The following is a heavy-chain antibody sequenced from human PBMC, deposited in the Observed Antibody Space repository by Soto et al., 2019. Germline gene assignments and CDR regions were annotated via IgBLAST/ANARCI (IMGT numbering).Heavy chain of an antibody. Sequence: EVQLLESGGGLVQPGGSLRLSCAASGFTFSNYAVNWVRQAPGKGLEWVSTISSSSGSTYYADSAKGRFTISRDNSKNFLYLQMNSLRGDDTAVYYCAKVGSERYSGQHSDYWGQGTLVTISS. J-gene: IGHJ4*02. CDR2: ISSSSGST. CDR3: AKVGSERYSGQHSDY. D-gene: IGHD5-12*01. CDR1: GFTFSNYA. V-gene: IGHV3-23*01.